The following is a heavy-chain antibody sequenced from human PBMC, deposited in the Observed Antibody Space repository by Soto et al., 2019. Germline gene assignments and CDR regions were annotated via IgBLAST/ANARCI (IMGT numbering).Heavy chain of an antibody. CDR3: AKDYSTVTTDPLSVVLFDY. Sequence: GGSLRLSCAASGFTFSSYEMNWVRQAPGKGLEWVSYISSSGSVIFYADSAKGRFTISRDNAKNSLYLQMNSLRAEDTAVYYCAKDYSTVTTDPLSVVLFDYWGQGALVTVSS. D-gene: IGHD4-17*01. CDR2: ISSSGSVI. V-gene: IGHV3-48*03. CDR1: GFTFSSYE. J-gene: IGHJ4*02.